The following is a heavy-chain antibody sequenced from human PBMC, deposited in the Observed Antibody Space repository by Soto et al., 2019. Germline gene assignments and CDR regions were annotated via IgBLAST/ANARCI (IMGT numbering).Heavy chain of an antibody. V-gene: IGHV1-18*01. CDR1: GYTFTNSG. CDR3: ASGHDYSDFDDHY. Sequence: QVQLVQSGAEVKKPGDSVKVSCKASGYTFTNSGLNWARQAPGQGLEWVGWIRVHNGDTHYAHKLQGIVTMTTDRSSGTAFMELRSLKSYDTSVYYCASGHDYSDFDDHYWGQGTLNTVSS. CDR2: IRVHNGDT. J-gene: IGHJ4*02. D-gene: IGHD4-17*01.